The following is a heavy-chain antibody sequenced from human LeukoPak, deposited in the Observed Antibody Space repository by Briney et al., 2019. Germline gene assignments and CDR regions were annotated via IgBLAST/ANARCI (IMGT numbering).Heavy chain of an antibody. D-gene: IGHD5-24*01. CDR2: IYSSGST. Sequence: SETLSLTCTVSGGSISSYYWSWIRQPAGKGLEWIGRIYSSGSTNYNPSLKSRVTMSVDTSKNQFSLKLSSVTAVDTAVYYCARDDGSRGYNWVDPWGQGTLVTVSS. J-gene: IGHJ5*02. V-gene: IGHV4-4*07. CDR3: ARDDGSRGYNWVDP. CDR1: GGSISSYY.